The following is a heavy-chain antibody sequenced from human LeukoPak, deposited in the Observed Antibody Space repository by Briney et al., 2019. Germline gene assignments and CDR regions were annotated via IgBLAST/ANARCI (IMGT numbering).Heavy chain of an antibody. J-gene: IGHJ4*02. D-gene: IGHD6-19*01. CDR1: GFTFSSYA. V-gene: IGHV3-23*01. CDR3: ANLYSSGWYYFDH. Sequence: GGSLRLSCAASGFTFSSYAMSWVRQAPGKGLEWVSAISGSGGSTYYADSVKGRFTISRDNSKNTLYLQMNSLRAEDTAVYYCANLYSSGWYYFDHWGQGTLVTVSS. CDR2: ISGSGGST.